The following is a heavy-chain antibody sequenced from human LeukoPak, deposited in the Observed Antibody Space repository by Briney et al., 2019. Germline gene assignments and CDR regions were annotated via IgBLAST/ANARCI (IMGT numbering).Heavy chain of an antibody. J-gene: IGHJ4*02. CDR1: GFTFSNYG. Sequence: GGSLRLSCTTSGFTFSNYGSHWVRQAPGKGLEWVSFIKSDESDKHYADSVKGRFTISRDNSKNTLYLQMNSLRPEDTAVYYCTKGISTEDYRFFFWGQGALVTVSS. D-gene: IGHD3-16*02. V-gene: IGHV3-30*02. CDR3: TKGISTEDYRFFF. CDR2: IKSDESDK.